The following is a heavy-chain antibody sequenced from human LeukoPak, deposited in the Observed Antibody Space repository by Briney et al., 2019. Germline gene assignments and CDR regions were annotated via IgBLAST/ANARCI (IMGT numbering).Heavy chain of an antibody. CDR3: ASGIAVAGTGYFDL. D-gene: IGHD6-19*01. Sequence: SETLSLTCAVYGGSFSGYYWSWIRQPPGKGLEWIGEINHSGSTNYNPSLKSRVTISVDTSKNQFSLKLSSVTAADTAVYYCASGIAVAGTGYFDLWGRGTLVTVSS. CDR1: GGSFSGYY. CDR2: INHSGST. J-gene: IGHJ2*01. V-gene: IGHV4-34*01.